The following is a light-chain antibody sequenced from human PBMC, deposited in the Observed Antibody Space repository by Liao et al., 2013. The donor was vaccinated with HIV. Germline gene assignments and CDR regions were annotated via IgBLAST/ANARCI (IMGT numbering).Light chain of an antibody. Sequence: SYELTQPPSVSVSPGQTARITCSGDALPKQYAYWYQQKPGQAPVLVIYKDIERPSGIPERFSGSNSGNTATLTISGTQAMDEADYYCQAWDSSTSYVFGTGTKVTVL. J-gene: IGLJ1*01. CDR2: KDI. CDR1: ALPKQY. V-gene: IGLV3-25*02. CDR3: QAWDSSTSYV.